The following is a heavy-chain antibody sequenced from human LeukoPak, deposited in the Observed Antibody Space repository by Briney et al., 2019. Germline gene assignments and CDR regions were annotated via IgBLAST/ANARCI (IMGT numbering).Heavy chain of an antibody. CDR1: GYTFTDYG. CDR2: ISADNDYT. J-gene: IGHJ4*02. CDR3: ARVEVPAALLGFDY. D-gene: IGHD2-2*01. V-gene: IGHV1-18*01. Sequence: ASVKVSCKASGYTFTDYGITWVRQAPGQGLEWMGWISADNDYTDYSQKLQGRVTMTTDTSTSTAYPELRSLRSDDTALYYCARVEVPAALLGFDYWGQGTLVTVSS.